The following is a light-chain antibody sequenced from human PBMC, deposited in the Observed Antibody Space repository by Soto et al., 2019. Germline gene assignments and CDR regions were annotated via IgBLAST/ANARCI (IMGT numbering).Light chain of an antibody. Sequence: QSALTQPRSVSRSPGQSVTISCTGTSSDVGDYNFVSWYQQHPGKAPKLVIYDVSKRPSRVPDRFSGSKSGNTASLTISGLQADDEADYYCCSYAGSYTYVFGTGTKLTVL. CDR1: SSDVGDYNF. CDR2: DVS. J-gene: IGLJ1*01. CDR3: CSYAGSYTYV. V-gene: IGLV2-11*01.